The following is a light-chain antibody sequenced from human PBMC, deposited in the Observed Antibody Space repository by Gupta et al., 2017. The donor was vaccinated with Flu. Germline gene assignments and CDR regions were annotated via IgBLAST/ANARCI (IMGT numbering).Light chain of an antibody. Sequence: DIEMTQSPSTLSASVGDRVTITCRASQGIRNDLGWYQQKPGKAPKRLIYAASNLQSGVPSRISGGGAGTEITLTSSSLQPEDVATYYWLHHNSYPFTFGPGTKVDIK. CDR3: LHHNSYPFT. CDR2: AAS. J-gene: IGKJ3*01. V-gene: IGKV1-17*01. CDR1: QGIRND.